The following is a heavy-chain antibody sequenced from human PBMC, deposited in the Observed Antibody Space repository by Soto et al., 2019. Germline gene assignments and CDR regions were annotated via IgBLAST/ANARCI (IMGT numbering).Heavy chain of an antibody. Sequence: EVQLVESGGGLVKPGGSLRLSCAASGFTFSSYSMNWVRQAPGKGLEWVSSISSSSSYIYYADSVKGRFTISRDNAKNSLYLQMNSLRAEETAVYYCARDRIGRITLNWFDPWGQGTLVTVSS. CDR3: ARDRIGRITLNWFDP. V-gene: IGHV3-21*01. CDR1: GFTFSSYS. D-gene: IGHD3-10*01. J-gene: IGHJ5*02. CDR2: ISSSSSYI.